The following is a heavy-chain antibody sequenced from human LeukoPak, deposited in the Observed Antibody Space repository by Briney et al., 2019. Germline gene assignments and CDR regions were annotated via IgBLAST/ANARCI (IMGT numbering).Heavy chain of an antibody. CDR1: GYTFTSYA. Sequence: GASLKVSCKASGYTFTSYAMHWVRQAPGQRLEWMGWINAGNGNTKYSQKFQGRVTITRDTSASTAYMELSSLRSEDTAVYYCASRTSSSWYFACFDYWGQGTLVTVSS. J-gene: IGHJ4*02. V-gene: IGHV1-3*01. CDR2: INAGNGNT. D-gene: IGHD6-13*01. CDR3: ASRTSSSWYFACFDY.